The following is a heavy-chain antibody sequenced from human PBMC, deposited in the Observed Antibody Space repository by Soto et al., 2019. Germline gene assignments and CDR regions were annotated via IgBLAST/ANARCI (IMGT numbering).Heavy chain of an antibody. D-gene: IGHD2-2*01. J-gene: IGHJ5*02. V-gene: IGHV4-4*02. CDR2: IYHSGNT. CDR1: GDSISSGPW. Sequence: QVQLQESGPGLVKASETLSLTCAVSGDSISSGPWWSWVRQSPGKGLQWIGEIYHSGNTRNNPSLKSRVTMSVDKSNDQFPLDLMSVTAAATGTYYCARDSRTGCSSTDCYMSWGRGILVTVSS. CDR3: ARDSRTGCSSTDCYMS.